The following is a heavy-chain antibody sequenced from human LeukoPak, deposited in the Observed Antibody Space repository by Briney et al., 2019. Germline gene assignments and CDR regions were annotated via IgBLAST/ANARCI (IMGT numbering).Heavy chain of an antibody. CDR3: ARVRQLVGIYYYYYYMDV. D-gene: IGHD6-6*01. CDR1: GGSFSGYY. V-gene: IGHV4-34*01. J-gene: IGHJ6*03. Sequence: NPSETLSLTCAVYGGSFSGYYWSWIRQPPGKGLEWIGEINHSGSTNYNPSLKSRVTISVDTSKNQFSLKLSSVTAADTAVYYCARVRQLVGIYYYYYYMDVWGKGTTVTVSS. CDR2: INHSGST.